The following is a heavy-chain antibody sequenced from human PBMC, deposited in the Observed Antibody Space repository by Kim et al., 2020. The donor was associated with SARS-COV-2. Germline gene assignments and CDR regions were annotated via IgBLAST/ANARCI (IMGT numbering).Heavy chain of an antibody. Sequence: SETLSPTCTVSGGSISSGDYYWSWIRQPPGKGLEWIGYIYYSGSTYYNPSLKSRVTISVDTSKNQFSLKLSSVTAADTAVYYCATAGASGSYYNVPYYWGQGTLVTVSS. CDR3: ATAGASGSYYNVPYY. CDR2: IYYSGST. CDR1: GGSISSGDYY. V-gene: IGHV4-30-4*01. D-gene: IGHD3-10*01. J-gene: IGHJ4*02.